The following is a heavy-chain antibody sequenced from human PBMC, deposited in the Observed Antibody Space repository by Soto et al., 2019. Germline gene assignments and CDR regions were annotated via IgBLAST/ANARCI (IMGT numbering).Heavy chain of an antibody. CDR2: IYYTGST. CDR3: ATLYMVRGVRTFDY. CDR1: GGSISSGGYY. D-gene: IGHD3-10*01. V-gene: IGHV4-31*03. J-gene: IGHJ4*02. Sequence: QVQLQESGPGLVKPSQTRSLTCTVSGGSISSGGYYWSWIRQHPGKGLEWIGYIYYTGSTYYNPSLKSRVTISVDTSKNQFSLKLSSVTAADTAVYYCATLYMVRGVRTFDYWGQGTLVTVSS.